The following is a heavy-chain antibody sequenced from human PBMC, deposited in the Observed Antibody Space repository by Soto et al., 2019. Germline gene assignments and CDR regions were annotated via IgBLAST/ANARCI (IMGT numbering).Heavy chain of an antibody. J-gene: IGHJ4*02. CDR1: GGTFSSYA. D-gene: IGHD6-19*01. Sequence: GASVKVSCKASGGTFSSYAISWVRQAPGQGLEWMGGIIPIFGTANYAQKFQGRVTITADESTSTAYMELSSLRSEDTAVYYCARSFPPAVATDPVFDYWGQGTLVTVSS. V-gene: IGHV1-69*13. CDR2: IIPIFGTA. CDR3: ARSFPPAVATDPVFDY.